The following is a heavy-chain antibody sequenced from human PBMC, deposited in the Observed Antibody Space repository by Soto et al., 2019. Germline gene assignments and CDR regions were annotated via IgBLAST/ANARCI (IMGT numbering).Heavy chain of an antibody. J-gene: IGHJ4*02. D-gene: IGHD2-21*01. V-gene: IGHV3-33*01. CDR2: IWYDGSNK. CDR1: GFTFSSYG. Sequence: GGSLRLSCAASGFTFSSYGMHWVRQAPGKGLEWVAVIWYDGSNKYYADSVKGRFTISRDNSKNTLYLQMNSLRAEDTAVYYCARETVWFSFDYWGQGTLVTVSS. CDR3: ARETVWFSFDY.